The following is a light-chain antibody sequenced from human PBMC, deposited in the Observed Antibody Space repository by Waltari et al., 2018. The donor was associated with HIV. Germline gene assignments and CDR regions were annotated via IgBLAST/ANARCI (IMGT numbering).Light chain of an antibody. CDR2: RNN. Sequence: SVLAQPRSVSGTPGQPVNISCSGSTSNLRTTYVSWYQQVTGVAPKLLIYRNNQRPSGVPDRFSGSKSGTSASLAISGLRTEDEAEYYCAVWDDRLSGRLFGGGTKVTVL. CDR3: AVWDDRLSGRL. V-gene: IGLV1-47*01. J-gene: IGLJ2*01. CDR1: TSNLRTTY.